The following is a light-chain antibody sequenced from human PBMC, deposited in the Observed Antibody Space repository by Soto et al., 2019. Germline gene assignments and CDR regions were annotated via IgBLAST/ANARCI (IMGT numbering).Light chain of an antibody. V-gene: IGKV3-15*01. CDR3: QHYASYFRT. CDR2: DAS. CDR1: HRVSRN. Sequence: IGRPQSPDTLSVSPGERATLSCMASHRVSRNLAWYQQKPCQAPRLLIYDASTRATGIPDRFSGSGSGTDFTLTISSLEPEDFAVYYCQHYASYFRTFGLGTKVDIK. J-gene: IGKJ1*01.